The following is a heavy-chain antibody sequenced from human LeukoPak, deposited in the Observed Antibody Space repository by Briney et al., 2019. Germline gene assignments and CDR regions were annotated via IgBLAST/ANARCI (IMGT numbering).Heavy chain of an antibody. D-gene: IGHD3-22*01. J-gene: IGHJ4*02. CDR3: ARSADGRGYIDY. V-gene: IGHV4-61*01. Sequence: SETLSLTCTVSGYSISSGYYWGWIRQPPGKGLEWIWYVYYSGSTNYNPSLESRVTISIDASKNQFSLKLSSVTAADTAVYYCARSADGRGYIDYWGQGTLVTVSS. CDR2: VYYSGST. CDR1: GYSISSGYY.